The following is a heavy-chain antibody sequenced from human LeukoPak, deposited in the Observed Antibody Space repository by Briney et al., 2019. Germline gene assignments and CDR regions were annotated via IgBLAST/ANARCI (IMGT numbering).Heavy chain of an antibody. CDR3: ARLPMAMGVFDN. CDR2: IYYSGST. Sequence: SETLSLTCTVSGGSISSYYWSWIRQPPGKGLEWIGYIYYSGSTYHNPSLKSRVTISVDTSKNQFSLKLSSVTAADTAVYYCARLPMAMGVFDNWGQGTLVTVSS. D-gene: IGHD3-10*01. CDR1: GGSISSYY. J-gene: IGHJ4*02. V-gene: IGHV4-59*04.